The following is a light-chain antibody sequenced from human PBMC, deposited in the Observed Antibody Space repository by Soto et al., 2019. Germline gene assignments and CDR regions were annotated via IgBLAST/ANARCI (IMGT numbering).Light chain of an antibody. V-gene: IGKV3-15*01. Sequence: EIVMTQSSATLSGSPGERATLSCRASQSVSRNLAWYQQIPGQTPRLLVYGASTRATGIPARFSGSGSGTEFTLTISSLQSEDFAVYYCQQYNAWPLTFGGGTKV. CDR3: QQYNAWPLT. CDR1: QSVSRN. CDR2: GAS. J-gene: IGKJ4*01.